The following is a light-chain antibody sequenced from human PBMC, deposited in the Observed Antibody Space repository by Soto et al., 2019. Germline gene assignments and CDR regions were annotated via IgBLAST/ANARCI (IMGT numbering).Light chain of an antibody. CDR1: QSLRSDF. CDR3: QQFGISPRT. J-gene: IGKJ2*01. V-gene: IGKV3-20*01. Sequence: EIVLTQSPGTLSLFPGERATLSCRASQSLRSDFVAWYQQKPGQAPRLLIYASSTRATGIPDRFRGSGSGTDFTLTITRLEPEDFAVYYCQQFGISPRTFGQGTKLE. CDR2: ASS.